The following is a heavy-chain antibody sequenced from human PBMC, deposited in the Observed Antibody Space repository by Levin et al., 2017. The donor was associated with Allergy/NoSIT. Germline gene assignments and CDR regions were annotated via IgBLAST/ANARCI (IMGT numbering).Heavy chain of an antibody. CDR2: ISSSSSYK. V-gene: IGHV3-21*06. CDR3: VRDYMLGIQYH. CDR1: GFSFGSYD. J-gene: IGHJ4*02. Sequence: GGSLRLSCAASGFSFGSYDMNWVRQAPKKGLEWVSSISSSSSYKYYADSVRGRFTISRDNAKNAVYLQMTNLRVEDTAVYYCVRDYMLGIQYHWGQGTLVTVSS. D-gene: IGHD5-18*01.